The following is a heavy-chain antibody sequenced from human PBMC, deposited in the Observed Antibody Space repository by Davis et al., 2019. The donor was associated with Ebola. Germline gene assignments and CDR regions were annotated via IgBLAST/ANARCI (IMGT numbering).Heavy chain of an antibody. CDR3: AKDMWELLILDY. D-gene: IGHD1-26*01. Sequence: PGGSLRLSCAASGFTFDDYGMSWVRQAPGKGLEWVSLISGDGGSTYYADSVKGRFTISRDNSKNSLYLQMNSLRTEDTALYYCAKDMWELLILDYWGQGTLVTVSS. J-gene: IGHJ4*02. CDR1: GFTFDDYG. CDR2: ISGDGGST. V-gene: IGHV3-43*02.